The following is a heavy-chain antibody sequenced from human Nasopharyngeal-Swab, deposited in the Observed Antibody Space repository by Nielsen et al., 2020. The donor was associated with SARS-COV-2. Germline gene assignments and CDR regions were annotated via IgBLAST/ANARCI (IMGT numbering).Heavy chain of an antibody. D-gene: IGHD4-17*01. V-gene: IGHV1-69*04. CDR2: IIPILGIA. CDR3: ARATTVTNYFDY. J-gene: IGHJ4*02. CDR1: GLTFSSYA. Sequence: SVKVSCKASGLTFSSYAISWVRQAPGQGLEWMGRIIPILGIANYAQKFQGRVTITADKSTSTAYMELSSLRSEDTAVYYCARATTVTNYFDYWGQGTLVTVSS.